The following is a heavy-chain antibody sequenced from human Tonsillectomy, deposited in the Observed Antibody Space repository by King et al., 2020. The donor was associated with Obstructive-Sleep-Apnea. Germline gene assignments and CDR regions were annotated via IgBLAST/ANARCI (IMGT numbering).Heavy chain of an antibody. V-gene: IGHV1-46*03. CDR3: AREGSGSYDDSVSDAFDI. J-gene: IGHJ3*02. Sequence: QLVQSGAEVKKPGASVKDSCKASGYTFTSYYMHWVRQAPGQGLEWMGIINPSGGSTDYAQKFHGRVTMTRDTSASTVYMELSSLRSEDTAVYYCAREGSGSYDDSVSDAFDIWGQGTMVTVSS. D-gene: IGHD1-26*01. CDR2: INPSGGST. CDR1: GYTFTSYY.